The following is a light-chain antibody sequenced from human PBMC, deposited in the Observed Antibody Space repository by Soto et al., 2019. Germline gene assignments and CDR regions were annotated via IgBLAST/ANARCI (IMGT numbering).Light chain of an antibody. V-gene: IGLV1-51*01. CDR2: END. J-gene: IGLJ3*02. Sequence: QSVLTQPPSVSAAPRQKVTISCSGSSSNIGKSYVSWYQQVPGTVPKLLIYENDKQPSGIPDRFSGSTSGTSATLVITGLQTGDEADYYCAAWDNSLVAVLFGGGTKLTVL. CDR3: AAWDNSLVAVL. CDR1: SSNIGKSY.